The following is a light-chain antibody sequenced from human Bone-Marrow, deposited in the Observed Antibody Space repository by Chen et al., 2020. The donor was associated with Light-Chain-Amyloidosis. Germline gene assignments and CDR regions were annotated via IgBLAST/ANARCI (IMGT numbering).Light chain of an antibody. Sequence: SYVLTQPSSVSVAPGQTATIACGGNNIGSTSVHWYQQTPGQAPLLVVYDDSDRPSGIPERLSGSNSGNTATPTISRVEAGDAADYYCQVWDRSSDRPVFGGGTKLTVL. CDR2: DDS. CDR1: NIGSTS. J-gene: IGLJ3*02. CDR3: QVWDRSSDRPV. V-gene: IGLV3-21*02.